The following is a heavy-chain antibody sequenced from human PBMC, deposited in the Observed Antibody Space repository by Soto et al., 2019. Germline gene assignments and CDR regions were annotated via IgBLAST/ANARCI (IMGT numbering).Heavy chain of an antibody. Sequence: QVQLVQSGAEVKKPGASVKVSCKASGYTFTSYGISWVRQAPGQGLEWMGWISAYNGNTNYAQKLQGRGTMTTDTSTSTVYMELRSLRSDDTAVYSCASYCSSTSCPDKYGMDVWGQGTTVTVSS. D-gene: IGHD2-2*01. V-gene: IGHV1-18*01. J-gene: IGHJ6*02. CDR1: GYTFTSYG. CDR3: ASYCSSTSCPDKYGMDV. CDR2: ISAYNGNT.